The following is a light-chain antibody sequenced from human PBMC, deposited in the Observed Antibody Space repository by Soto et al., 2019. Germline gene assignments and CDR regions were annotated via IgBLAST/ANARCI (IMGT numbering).Light chain of an antibody. CDR2: DAS. CDR3: QQRTNWSSST. V-gene: IGKV3-11*01. J-gene: IGKJ5*01. Sequence: EVVLTQSPATLSLSPGERATLSCRASQSVRTYLAWYQQKPGQVPRLLIHDASSRATGIPARFSGSGSGTDFTLTISSLEPEDFAVYYCQQRTNWSSSTFGQGTRLEI. CDR1: QSVRTY.